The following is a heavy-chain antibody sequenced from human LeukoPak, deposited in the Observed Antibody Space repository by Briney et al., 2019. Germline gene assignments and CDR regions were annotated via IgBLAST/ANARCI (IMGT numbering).Heavy chain of an antibody. CDR2: LNSDGSAT. CDR1: GFTFGNYW. CDR3: TSVALCKYSTGNDCYHFDL. D-gene: IGHD2-21*02. V-gene: IGHV3-74*01. Sequence: AGGSLRLSCAASGFTFGNYWMHWVRQASGKGLVWVSSLNSDGSATSYADSVKGRFTISRDSAQNTVYLQMDSLKVEDSAVYYCTSVALCKYSTGNDCYHFDLWGQGILVTVSS. J-gene: IGHJ4*02.